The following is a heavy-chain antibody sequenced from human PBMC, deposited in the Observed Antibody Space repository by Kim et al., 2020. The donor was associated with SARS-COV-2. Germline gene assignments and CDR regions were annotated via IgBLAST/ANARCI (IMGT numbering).Heavy chain of an antibody. J-gene: IGHJ4*02. V-gene: IGHV3-74*01. D-gene: IGHD1-26*01. Sequence: SSTDSVKGRFTISGDTAKSSMELEMNSLGAEDTAVYYCAGRSLGGTNFFDYWGQGTLVTVSS. CDR3: AGRSLGGTNFFDY.